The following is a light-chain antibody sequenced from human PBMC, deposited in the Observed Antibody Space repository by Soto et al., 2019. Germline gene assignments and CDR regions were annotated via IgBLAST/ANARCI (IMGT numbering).Light chain of an antibody. J-gene: IGKJ3*01. Sequence: EVVLTQSPATLSLSPGEGATLSCRASQSIGNYLAWYHQKPGQAPRLLIYATSNRATGIPARFSGSGSGTDFTLTISSLEPEDFAVYYCQQRSSWPFTFGPGTKVDIK. V-gene: IGKV3-11*01. CDR3: QQRSSWPFT. CDR1: QSIGNY. CDR2: ATS.